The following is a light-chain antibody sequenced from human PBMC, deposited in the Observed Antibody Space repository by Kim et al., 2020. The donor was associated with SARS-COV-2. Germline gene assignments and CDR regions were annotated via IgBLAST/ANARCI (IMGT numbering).Light chain of an antibody. J-gene: IGKJ1*01. Sequence: LSLSPGERATLAGRASQSINRYLAWYQQRPGQAPRLLIFDASHRATGIPARFSGSGSGTDFTLTISSLEPEDFAVYYCQQRDNWTFGQGTKVDIK. CDR1: QSINRY. CDR2: DAS. V-gene: IGKV3-11*01. CDR3: QQRDNWT.